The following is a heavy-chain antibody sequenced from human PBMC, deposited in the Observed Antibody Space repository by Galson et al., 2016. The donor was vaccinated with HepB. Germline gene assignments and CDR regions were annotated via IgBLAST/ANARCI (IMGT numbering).Heavy chain of an antibody. CDR1: GFSLRTRGEG. CDR2: VYWDDYK. V-gene: IGHV2-5*02. Sequence: PALVKPTQTLTLTCTFSGFSLRTRGEGVGWICQPPGKALEWLALVYWDDYKRYSPSLMSRLTITKDTSKNQVVLTMANMDPVDTGTYYCAHSPTAVSDNFDAFDIWGQGTMVTVSP. J-gene: IGHJ3*02. CDR3: AHSPTAVSDNFDAFDI. D-gene: IGHD6-19*01.